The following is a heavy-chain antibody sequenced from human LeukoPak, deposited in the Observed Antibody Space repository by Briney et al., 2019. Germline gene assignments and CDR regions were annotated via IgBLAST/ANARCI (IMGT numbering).Heavy chain of an antibody. D-gene: IGHD3-22*01. CDR2: ISSSSSYI. Sequence: GGSLRLSCAASGFTFGSYSMNWVRQAPGKGLEWVSSISSSSSYIYYADSVKGRFTISRDNAKNSLYLQMNSLRAEDTAVYYCAREDSSGYDYWGQGTLVTVSS. CDR3: AREDSSGYDY. V-gene: IGHV3-21*01. J-gene: IGHJ4*02. CDR1: GFTFGSYS.